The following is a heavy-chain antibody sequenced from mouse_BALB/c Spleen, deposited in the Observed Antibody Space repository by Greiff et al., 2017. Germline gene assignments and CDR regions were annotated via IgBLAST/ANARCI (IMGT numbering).Heavy chain of an antibody. CDR2: ISDGGSYT. V-gene: IGHV5-4*02. CDR1: GFTFSDYY. J-gene: IGHJ2*01. CDR3: ARALITTAGVDY. D-gene: IGHD1-2*01. Sequence: EVKLMESGGGLVKPGGSLKLSCAASGFTFSDYYMYLVRQTPEKRLEWVATISDGGSYTYYPDSVKGRFTISRDNAKNNLYLQMSSLKSEDTAMYYCARALITTAGVDYWGQGTTLTVSS.